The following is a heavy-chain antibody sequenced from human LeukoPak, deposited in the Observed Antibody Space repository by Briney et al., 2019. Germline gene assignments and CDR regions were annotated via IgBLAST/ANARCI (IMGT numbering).Heavy chain of an antibody. CDR2: IWYDGSNK. CDR1: GFTFSSYG. J-gene: IGHJ4*02. Sequence: PGGSLRLSCAASGFTFSSYGMRWVRQAPGEGLEWVAVIWYDGSNKYYADSVKGRFTISRDNSKNTLYLQMNSLRAEDTAVYYCARDGVYSGYDEAFDYWGQGTLVTVSS. CDR3: ARDGVYSGYDEAFDY. D-gene: IGHD5-12*01. V-gene: IGHV3-33*01.